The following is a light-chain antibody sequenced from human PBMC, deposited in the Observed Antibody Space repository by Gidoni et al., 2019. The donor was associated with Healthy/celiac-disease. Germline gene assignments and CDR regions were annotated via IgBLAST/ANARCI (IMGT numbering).Light chain of an antibody. CDR3: SSYTSSSTLWV. V-gene: IGLV2-14*01. J-gene: IGLJ3*02. Sequence: QSALTQPASVSGYPGQSITISCTGTSSDVGGYNYVSWYQQHPRNAPTRRLYEVSNRPSGISNRFSGSMSGNTSSLTISGLQAEDASDYYCSSYTSSSTLWVFGGGTKLTVL. CDR1: SSDVGGYNY. CDR2: EVS.